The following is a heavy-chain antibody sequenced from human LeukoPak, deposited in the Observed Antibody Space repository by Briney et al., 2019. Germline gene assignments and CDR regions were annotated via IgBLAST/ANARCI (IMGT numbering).Heavy chain of an antibody. CDR1: GFSFSNYV. CDR2: VTESGGSA. J-gene: IGHJ4*02. Sequence: GSLRLSCVASGFSFSNYVMGWVRQVPGKGLEWVSVVTESGGSAYYADSVKGRFTIFRDNSKDTLYLQMNSLRAEDTAVYYCARKNGLDYWGQGTLVTVSS. V-gene: IGHV3-23*01. D-gene: IGHD2-8*01. CDR3: ARKNGLDY.